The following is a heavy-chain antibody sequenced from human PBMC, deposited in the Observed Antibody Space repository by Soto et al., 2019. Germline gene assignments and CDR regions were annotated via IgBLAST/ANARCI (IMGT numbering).Heavy chain of an antibody. CDR3: ASRGCGSYYGC. Sequence: EVPLLESGGGLVQPGGSLRLSCAASGFTFSSYAMRWVRQAPVKGLEWVSAISGSGGSTYYADSVKGRFTISRDNSKNTLHLQMSNLRAEDTAVYNCASRGCGSYYGCWGQASLVTVSS. V-gene: IGHV3-23*01. J-gene: IGHJ4*02. CDR2: ISGSGGST. D-gene: IGHD1-26*01. CDR1: GFTFSSYA.